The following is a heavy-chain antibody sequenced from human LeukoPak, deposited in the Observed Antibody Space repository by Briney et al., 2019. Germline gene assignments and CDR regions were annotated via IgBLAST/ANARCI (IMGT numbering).Heavy chain of an antibody. D-gene: IGHD6-19*01. CDR2: IWYDGSNK. Sequence: PGRSLRLSCAASGFTFSSYGMHWVRQAPGKGLEWVAVIWYDGSNKYYADSVKGRFTIYRDNSKNTLYLQMNSLRAEDTAVYYCAKDRGIAVAGIYDYWGQGTLVTVSS. CDR3: AKDRGIAVAGIYDY. J-gene: IGHJ4*02. CDR1: GFTFSSYG. V-gene: IGHV3-33*06.